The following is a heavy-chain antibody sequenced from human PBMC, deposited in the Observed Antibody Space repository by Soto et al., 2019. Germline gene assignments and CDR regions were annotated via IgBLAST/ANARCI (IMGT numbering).Heavy chain of an antibody. CDR3: AKDAPHHRYCSGGSCYYFDY. J-gene: IGHJ4*02. D-gene: IGHD2-15*01. CDR2: ISFDGSNK. Sequence: GGSLRLSCAASGFTFSNYGMDWVRQAPGKGLEWVAVISFDGSNKYYGDSVKGRFTISRDNSKNTLYLQMNSLRAEDTAVYYCAKDAPHHRYCSGGSCYYFDYWGQGTLVTVSS. V-gene: IGHV3-30*18. CDR1: GFTFSNYG.